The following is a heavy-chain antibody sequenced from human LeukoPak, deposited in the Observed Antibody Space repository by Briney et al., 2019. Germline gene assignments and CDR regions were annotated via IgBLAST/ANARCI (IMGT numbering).Heavy chain of an antibody. J-gene: IGHJ6*04. CDR2: ISSSSTI. CDR3: ARDYDFWSGMDV. V-gene: IGHV3-48*01. CDR1: GFTFSTYS. Sequence: GGSLRLSCAASGFTFSTYSMNWVRQAPGKGLEWVSYISSSSTIYYADSVKGRFTISRDNAKNSLYLQMNSLRAEDTAVYYCARDYDFWSGMDVWGKGTTVTVSS. D-gene: IGHD3-3*01.